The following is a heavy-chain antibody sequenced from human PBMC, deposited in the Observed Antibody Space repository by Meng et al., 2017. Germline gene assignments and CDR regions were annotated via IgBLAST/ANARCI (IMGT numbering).Heavy chain of an antibody. J-gene: IGHJ4*02. D-gene: IGHD3-22*01. V-gene: IGHV3-30*04. Sequence: GGSLRLSCAASGFTFSSYAMHWVRQAPGKGLEWVAVISYDGSNKYYADSVKGRFTISRDNSKNTLYLQMNSLRAEDTAVYYCAREGPNYYDSSGYYSPPIHFDYWGQGTLVTVSS. CDR1: GFTFSSYA. CDR2: ISYDGSNK. CDR3: AREGPNYYDSSGYYSPPIHFDY.